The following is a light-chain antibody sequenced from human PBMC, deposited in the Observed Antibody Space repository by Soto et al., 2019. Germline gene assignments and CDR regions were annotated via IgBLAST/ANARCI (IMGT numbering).Light chain of an antibody. V-gene: IGLV2-14*01. CDR3: SSYTSSSNYV. CDR1: SSDVGNYNY. J-gene: IGLJ1*01. Sequence: QSVLTQPASVSGSPGQSITISCTGTSSDVGNYNYVSWYQQHPAKAPKLMIFEVINRPSGISSRFSGSKSGNTASLTISGLQAEDEADYYCSSYTSSSNYVFGTRTKVTVL. CDR2: EVI.